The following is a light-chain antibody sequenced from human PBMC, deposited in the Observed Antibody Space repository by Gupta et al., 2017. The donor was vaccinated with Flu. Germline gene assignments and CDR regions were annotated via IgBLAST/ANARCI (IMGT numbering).Light chain of an antibody. V-gene: IGLV2-8*01. CDR1: NSDVGIYNY. CDR3: SSYAGGNGYV. CDR2: EVS. J-gene: IGLJ1*01. Sequence: QSALTQPPSASGSPGQSVTISCTGTNSDVGIYNYVSWYQQHPGKAPKLITFEVSLRPSGVPDRFSGSKSGNTASLTVSGLQAEDEADYYCSSYAGGNGYVFGTGTKLTV.